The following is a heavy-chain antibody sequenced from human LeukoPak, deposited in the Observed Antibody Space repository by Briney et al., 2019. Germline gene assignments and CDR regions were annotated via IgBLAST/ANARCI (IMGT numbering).Heavy chain of an antibody. CDR1: GYTFTGYY. CDR3: ARDLDCSGGSCYWASPPTELDP. D-gene: IGHD2-15*01. CDR2: INPNSGGT. Sequence: GASVKVSCKASGYTFTGYYMHWVRQAPGQGLEWMGWINPNSGGTNYAQKFQGRVTMTRDTSISTAYMELSRLRSDDAAVYYCARDLDCSGGSCYWASPPTELDPWGQGTLVTVSS. J-gene: IGHJ5*02. V-gene: IGHV1-2*02.